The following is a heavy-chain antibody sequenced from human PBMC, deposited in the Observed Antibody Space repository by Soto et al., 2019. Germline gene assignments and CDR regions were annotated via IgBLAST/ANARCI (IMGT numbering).Heavy chain of an antibody. D-gene: IGHD3-10*01. V-gene: IGHV3-21*01. CDR1: GFTFSSYT. Sequence: GGSLRLSCAASGFTFSSYTMNWVLQAPWKGLEWISSISSGSSYIYYAGSVKGRFTISRDNAKNSLFLQMNSLRADDTAVYYCARDILSGGAYPDSWGQGTKVTVSS. CDR3: ARDILSGGAYPDS. J-gene: IGHJ5*01. CDR2: ISSGSSYI.